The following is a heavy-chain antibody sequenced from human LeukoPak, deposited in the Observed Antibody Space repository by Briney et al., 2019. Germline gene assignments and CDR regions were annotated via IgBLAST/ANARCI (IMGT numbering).Heavy chain of an antibody. Sequence: GASVKVSCKASGYTFTGYYLNWVRQAPGQGLEWMGIINPSGGSTSYAQKFQGRVTMTRDTSTSTVYMELSSPRSEDTAVYYCARKPRGYFDYWGQGTLVTVSS. CDR1: GYTFTGYY. V-gene: IGHV1-46*01. CDR2: INPSGGST. CDR3: ARKPRGYFDY. J-gene: IGHJ4*02.